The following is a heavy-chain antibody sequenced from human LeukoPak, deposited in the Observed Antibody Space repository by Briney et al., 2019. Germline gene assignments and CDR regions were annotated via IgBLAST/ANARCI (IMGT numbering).Heavy chain of an antibody. CDR2: IKQYGCEK. CDR3: ARAAEISALDN. V-gene: IGHV3-7*05. Sequence: GGSLRLSCEASGFRFSNYWMSWVRQAPGKGLEWAATIKQYGCEKYYVDSVKGRFTISRDNAKKSLFLQMDSLRGEDTAVYYCARAAEISALDNWGQGTLVTVSS. CDR1: GFRFSNYW. J-gene: IGHJ4*02. D-gene: IGHD6-13*01.